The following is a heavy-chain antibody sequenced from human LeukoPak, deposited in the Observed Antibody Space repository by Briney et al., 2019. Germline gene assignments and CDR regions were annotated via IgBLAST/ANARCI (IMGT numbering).Heavy chain of an antibody. J-gene: IGHJ3*02. CDR3: ARDKLEDGYNSLQDEDDAFDI. Sequence: SETLSLTCTVSGGSISSSSYYWGWIRQPPGKGLEWIGSIYYSGSTYYNPSLKSRVTISVDTSKNQFSLKVTSVTAADTAVYYCARDKLEDGYNSLQDEDDAFDIWGQGTMVTVSS. CDR2: IYYSGST. V-gene: IGHV4-39*07. D-gene: IGHD5-24*01. CDR1: GGSISSSSYY.